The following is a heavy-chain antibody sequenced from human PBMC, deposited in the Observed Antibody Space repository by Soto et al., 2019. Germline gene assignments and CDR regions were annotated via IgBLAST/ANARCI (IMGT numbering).Heavy chain of an antibody. J-gene: IGHJ3*01. CDR3: ANYVSGVEDSFDL. CDR1: GFIFSNYG. Sequence: QVQLVESGGGVVQPGRSLRLSCVASGFIFSNYGMAWVRQAPGKGLEWVSGISYDAEKKYSADSVKGRFTISRDNSENTVYLHMSSLRVDDTAVYYCANYVSGVEDSFDLWGQGTMVTVSS. V-gene: IGHV3-30*18. D-gene: IGHD3-10*02. CDR2: ISYDAEKK.